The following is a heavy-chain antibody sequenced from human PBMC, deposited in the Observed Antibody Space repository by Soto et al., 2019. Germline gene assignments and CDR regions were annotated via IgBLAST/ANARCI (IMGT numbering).Heavy chain of an antibody. CDR1: AGAFSGHA. D-gene: IGHD3-22*01. CDR2: IIPFFKGT. Sequence: VKVSCKASAGAFSGHAISWLRQAPGQGLEWMGQIIPFFKGTKYAQKFQGRVTITADDSTSTAYMDLSSLTSEDTAVYYCARDVPLNYYDSTYSYYALDVWGQGTTVTVSS. CDR3: ARDVPLNYYDSTYSYYALDV. V-gene: IGHV1-69*13. J-gene: IGHJ6*02.